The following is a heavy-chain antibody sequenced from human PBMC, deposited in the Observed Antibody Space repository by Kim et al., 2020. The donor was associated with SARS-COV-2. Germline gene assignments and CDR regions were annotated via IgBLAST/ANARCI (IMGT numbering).Heavy chain of an antibody. V-gene: IGHV4-61*01. CDR1: GGSVSSGSYY. Sequence: SETLSLTCTVSGGSVSSGSYYWSWIRQPPGKGLEWIGYIYYSGSTNYNPSLKSRVTISVDTSKNQFSLKLSSVTAADTAVYYCAASDRDFWSGYYVNGFDPWGQGTLVTVSS. CDR3: AASDRDFWSGYYVNGFDP. J-gene: IGHJ5*02. D-gene: IGHD3-3*01. CDR2: IYYSGST.